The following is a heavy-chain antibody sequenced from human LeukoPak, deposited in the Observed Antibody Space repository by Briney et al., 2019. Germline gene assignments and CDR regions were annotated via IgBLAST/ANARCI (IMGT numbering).Heavy chain of an antibody. Sequence: GGSLRLSCAASGFTFSSYAMSWVRQAPGKGLEWVSAISGSGGSIYYADSVKGRFTTSRDNSKNTLYLQMNSLRPEDTAVYYCAKFGRIAAAGTGGNYWGQGTLVPSPQ. CDR1: GFTFSSYA. D-gene: IGHD6-13*01. CDR2: ISGSGGSI. V-gene: IGHV3-23*01. CDR3: AKFGRIAAAGTGGNY. J-gene: IGHJ4*02.